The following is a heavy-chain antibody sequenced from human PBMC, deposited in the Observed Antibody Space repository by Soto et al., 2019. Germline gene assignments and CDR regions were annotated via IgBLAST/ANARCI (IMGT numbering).Heavy chain of an antibody. CDR2: ISAYNGNT. CDR1: GYTFTSYA. D-gene: IGHD1-7*01. CDR3: ARDRLELRIDDY. V-gene: IGHV1-18*01. J-gene: IGHJ4*02. Sequence: ASVKVSCKASGYTFTSYAMHWVRQAPGQGLEWMGWISAYNGNTNYAQKLQGRVTMTTDTSTSTAYMELRSLRSDDTAVYYCARDRLELRIDDYWGQGTLVTVSS.